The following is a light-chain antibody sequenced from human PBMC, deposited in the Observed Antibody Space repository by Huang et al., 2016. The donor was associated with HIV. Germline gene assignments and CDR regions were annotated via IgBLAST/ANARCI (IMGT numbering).Light chain of an antibody. Sequence: EVVLTQSPATLSLSPGERATLSCRASQSVSSYLAWYQQKPGQAPRRLIYVTSKRATGIPARFSGSGSGTDFTLTISSLEPEDFAVYYCQQRINWPLFGQGTKLEIK. J-gene: IGKJ2*01. V-gene: IGKV3-11*01. CDR1: QSVSSY. CDR3: QQRINWPL. CDR2: VTS.